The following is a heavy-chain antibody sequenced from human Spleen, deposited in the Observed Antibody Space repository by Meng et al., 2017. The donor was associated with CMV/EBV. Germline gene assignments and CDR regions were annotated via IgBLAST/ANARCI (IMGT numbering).Heavy chain of an antibody. V-gene: IGHV1-46*01. CDR3: ARDEVSGSGRLDY. J-gene: IGHJ4*02. CDR2: IGPSGFST. D-gene: IGHD6-25*01. Sequence: CKASGFTVTTYYMHGVRQAPGQGLEWMGIIGPSGFSTNYAQKFQGRVTMTRDTSTSTVYMELSSLTSEDTAVYYCARDEVSGSGRLDYWGQGTLVTVSS. CDR1: GFTVTTYY.